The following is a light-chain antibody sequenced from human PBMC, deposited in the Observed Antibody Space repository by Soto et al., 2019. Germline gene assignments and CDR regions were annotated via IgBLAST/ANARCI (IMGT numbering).Light chain of an antibody. J-gene: IGKJ4*01. V-gene: IGKV1-12*01. CDR3: QQSFSNPQT. Sequence: DIQMAQSPSCVCASVGDRFTVTCRASQGISSWLAWYQQKPGKAPKLLIYAASSLQSGVPSRFSGSGSGTDFTLAISSLQTEDSATYYCQQSFSNPQTFGGGTQVDIK. CDR2: AAS. CDR1: QGISSW.